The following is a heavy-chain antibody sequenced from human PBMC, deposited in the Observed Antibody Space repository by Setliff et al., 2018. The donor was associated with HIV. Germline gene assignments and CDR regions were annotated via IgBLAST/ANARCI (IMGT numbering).Heavy chain of an antibody. V-gene: IGHV3-33*01. D-gene: IGHD6-6*01. CDR1: GFTFRNYG. J-gene: IGHJ4*02. CDR2: IWFDGSNK. CDR3: ARDLHILYSNSGGGFDY. Sequence: GGSLRLSCATSGFTFRNYGMFWVRQAPGKGLEWVAVIWFDGSNKYYADSVKGRFTISRDNSKNTLFLQMNSLRVEDTAVYYCARDLHILYSNSGGGFDYWGQGTLVTVSS.